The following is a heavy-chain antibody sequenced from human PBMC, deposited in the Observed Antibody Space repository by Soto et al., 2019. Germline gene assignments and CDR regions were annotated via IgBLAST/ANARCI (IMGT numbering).Heavy chain of an antibody. V-gene: IGHV2-5*02. CDR3: ARMGRYYDILTGYSWTIYY. CDR2: IYWDDDK. CDR1: GFSLSTSGVG. D-gene: IGHD3-9*01. Sequence: SGPTLVNPTQTLTLTCTFSGFSLSTSGVGVGWIRQPPGKALEWLALIYWDDDKRYSPSLKSRLTITKDTSKNQVVLTMTNMDPVDTATYYCARMGRYYDILTGYSWTIYYWGQGTLVTVSS. J-gene: IGHJ4*02.